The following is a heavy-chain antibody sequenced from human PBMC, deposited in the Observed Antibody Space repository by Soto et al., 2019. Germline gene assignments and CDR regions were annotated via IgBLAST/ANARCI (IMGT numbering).Heavy chain of an antibody. D-gene: IGHD5-12*01. Sequence: SETLSLTCAVYGGSFSGYYWSWIRQPPGKGLEWIGEINHSGSTNYNPSLKSRVTISVDTSKNQFSLKLSSVTAADTAVYYCARDIVATKEGDYWGQGTLVTVS. CDR1: GGSFSGYY. CDR2: INHSGST. V-gene: IGHV4-34*01. J-gene: IGHJ4*02. CDR3: ARDIVATKEGDY.